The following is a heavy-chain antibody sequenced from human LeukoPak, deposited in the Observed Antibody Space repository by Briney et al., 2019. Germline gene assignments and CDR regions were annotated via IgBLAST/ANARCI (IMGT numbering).Heavy chain of an antibody. CDR1: GGTFSSYA. D-gene: IGHD2-2*01. V-gene: IGHV1-69*13. CDR3: ARDPARGEVVPAASDNWFDP. CDR2: IIPIFGTA. J-gene: IGHJ5*02. Sequence: EASVKVSCKASGGTFSSYAISWVRQAPGQGLEWMGGIIPIFGTANYAQKFQGRVTITADESTSTAYMELSSLRSEDTAVYYCARDPARGEVVPAASDNWFDPWGQGTLVTVSS.